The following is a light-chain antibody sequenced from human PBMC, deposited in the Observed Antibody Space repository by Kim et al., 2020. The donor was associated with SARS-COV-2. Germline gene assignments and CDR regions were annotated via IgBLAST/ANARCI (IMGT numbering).Light chain of an antibody. Sequence: QKITIFCSGDRSNIGTYAVHWYQHRPGTAPQLLIYGNDQRPSGVPDRFSGSKSGTSASLDISGLQSADEAQYSCAAWDDRLSGPVFGGGTKVTVL. CDR2: GND. J-gene: IGLJ7*01. V-gene: IGLV1-44*01. CDR3: AAWDDRLSGPV. CDR1: RSNIGTYA.